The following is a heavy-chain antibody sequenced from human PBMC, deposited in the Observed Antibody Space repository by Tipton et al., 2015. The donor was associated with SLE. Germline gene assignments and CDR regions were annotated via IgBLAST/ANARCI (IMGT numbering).Heavy chain of an antibody. V-gene: IGHV4-39*07. Sequence: TLSLTCTVSGGSIRSSRHFWGWIRQPPGKGLEWIGVLYYSGNTYYNPSLKSRVTILVDTSKNQFSLRLKSVTAADTAVYYCATGHFDFWGQGRLVTVSS. CDR3: ATGHFDF. J-gene: IGHJ5*01. CDR1: GGSIRSSRHF. CDR2: LYYSGNT. D-gene: IGHD1-1*01.